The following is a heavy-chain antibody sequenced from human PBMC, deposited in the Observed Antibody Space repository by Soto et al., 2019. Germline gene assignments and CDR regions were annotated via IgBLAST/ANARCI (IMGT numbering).Heavy chain of an antibody. CDR3: AITGGTPGSWYNWFDP. V-gene: IGHV1-18*01. J-gene: IGHJ5*02. Sequence: QVQLVQSGAEVKKPGASVKVSCKASGYTFTSYGISWVRQAPGQGLEWMGWISAYNGNTNYAQKLQGRVTMTTDTSTSTAYKELRSLRSDDTAVYYCAITGGTPGSWYNWFDPWGQGTLVTVSS. CDR2: ISAYNGNT. D-gene: IGHD6-13*01. CDR1: GYTFTSYG.